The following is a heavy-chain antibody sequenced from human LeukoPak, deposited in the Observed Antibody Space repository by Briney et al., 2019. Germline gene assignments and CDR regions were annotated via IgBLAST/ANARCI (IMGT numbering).Heavy chain of an antibody. V-gene: IGHV3-74*01. J-gene: IGHJ4*02. CDR3: ARASRYCSSTSCYPKY. Sequence: GGSLRLSCAASGFTFSSYWMHWVRQAPGKGLVWVSRINSDGSSTSYADSVKSRFTISRDNAKNTLYLQMNSLRAEDTAVYYCARASRYCSSTSCYPKYWGQGTLVTVSS. CDR2: INSDGSST. D-gene: IGHD2-2*01. CDR1: GFTFSSYW.